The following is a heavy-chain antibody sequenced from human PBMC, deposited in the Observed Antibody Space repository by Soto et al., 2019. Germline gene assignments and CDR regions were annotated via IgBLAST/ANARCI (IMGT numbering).Heavy chain of an antibody. CDR1: GGSISSGGYS. Sequence: SETLSLTCAVSGGSISSGGYSWSWIRQPPGKGLEWIGYIYHSGSTYYNPPLKSRVTISVDRSKNQFSLKLTSVTAADTARYFCARISCSNMRCYVPAANWFDPWGPGTLVTVSS. CDR3: ARISCSNMRCYVPAANWFDP. J-gene: IGHJ5*02. CDR2: IYHSGST. D-gene: IGHD2-2*01. V-gene: IGHV4-30-2*01.